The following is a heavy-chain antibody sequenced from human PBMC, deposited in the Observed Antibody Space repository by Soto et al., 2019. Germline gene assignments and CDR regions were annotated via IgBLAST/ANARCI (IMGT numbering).Heavy chain of an antibody. CDR1: GDSVSSNSAA. D-gene: IGHD3-9*01. J-gene: IGHJ6*02. Sequence: PSQTLSLTCAISGDSVSSNSAAWNWIRQSPSRGLEWLGRTYYRSKWYNDYAVSVKSRITINPDTSKNQFSLQLNSVTPEDTAMYYCVRDVPYDILTGYYRNYYYYYGMDVWGQGTTVTVSS. V-gene: IGHV6-1*01. CDR3: VRDVPYDILTGYYRNYYYYYGMDV. CDR2: TYYRSKWYN.